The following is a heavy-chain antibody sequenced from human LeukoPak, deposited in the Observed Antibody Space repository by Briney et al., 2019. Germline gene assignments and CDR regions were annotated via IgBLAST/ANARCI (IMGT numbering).Heavy chain of an antibody. CDR1: GFTFSSYA. CDR2: ISYDGSNK. V-gene: IGHV3-30-3*01. CDR3: ARDKPYFDY. Sequence: GRSLRLSCAASGFTFSSYAMHWVRQAPGKGPEWVAVISYDGSNKYYADSVKGRFTISRDNSKNTLYLQMNSLRAEVTAVYYCARDKPYFDYWGQGTLVTVSS. J-gene: IGHJ4*02.